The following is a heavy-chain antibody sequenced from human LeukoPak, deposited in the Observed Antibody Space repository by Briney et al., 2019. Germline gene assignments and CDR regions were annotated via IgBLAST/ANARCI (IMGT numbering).Heavy chain of an antibody. Sequence: GASVKVSCKASEYTFTGFYMHWVRQAPGQGLEWMGRINPNSGGTTYVQNFQGRVTMTTDTSITTAYMELSRLRSDDTAVYYCARGYSSSWLDYWGQGTLVTVSS. CDR1: EYTFTGFY. CDR2: INPNSGGT. J-gene: IGHJ4*02. V-gene: IGHV1-2*06. D-gene: IGHD6-13*01. CDR3: ARGYSSSWLDY.